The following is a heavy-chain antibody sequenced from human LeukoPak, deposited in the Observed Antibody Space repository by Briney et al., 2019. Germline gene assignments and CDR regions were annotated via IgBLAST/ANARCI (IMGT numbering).Heavy chain of an antibody. CDR2: INPSGGST. CDR3: ATEGSNYYDSSGYYYVFHY. D-gene: IGHD3-22*01. V-gene: IGHV1-46*01. CDR1: GYTFTSYY. Sequence: ASVKVSCKASGYTFTSYYIHWVRQAPGQGLEWMGLINPSGGSTNYAQKFQGRVTMTRDTSTSTVYMELSSLRSEDTAVYYCATEGSNYYDSSGYYYVFHYWGQGTLVTVSS. J-gene: IGHJ4*02.